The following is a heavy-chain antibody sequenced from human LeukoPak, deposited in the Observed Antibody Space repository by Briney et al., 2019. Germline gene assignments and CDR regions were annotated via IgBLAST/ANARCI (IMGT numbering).Heavy chain of an antibody. Sequence: SETLSLTCTVSGGPISSYYWSWIRQPPGKGLEWIGYIYYSGSTNYNPSLKSRVTISVDTSKNQFSLKLSSVTAEDTAVYYCARQLERRYHYYMDVWGKGTTVTVSS. J-gene: IGHJ6*03. CDR1: GGPISSYY. V-gene: IGHV4-59*01. CDR2: IYYSGST. CDR3: ARQLERRYHYYMDV. D-gene: IGHD1-1*01.